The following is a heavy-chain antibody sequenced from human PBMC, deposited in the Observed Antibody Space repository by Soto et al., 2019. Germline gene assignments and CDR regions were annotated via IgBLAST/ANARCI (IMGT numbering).Heavy chain of an antibody. CDR2: IIPILGIA. D-gene: IGHD3-3*01. Sequence: QVQLVQSGAEVKKPGSSVKVSCKASGGTFSSYTISWVRQAPGQGLEWMGRIIPILGIANYAQKFLGRVTITADKSTSTAYMELSSLRSEDTAVYYCARSGWSTLPGVNDAFDIWGQGTMVTVSS. CDR3: ARSGWSTLPGVNDAFDI. J-gene: IGHJ3*02. CDR1: GGTFSSYT. V-gene: IGHV1-69*02.